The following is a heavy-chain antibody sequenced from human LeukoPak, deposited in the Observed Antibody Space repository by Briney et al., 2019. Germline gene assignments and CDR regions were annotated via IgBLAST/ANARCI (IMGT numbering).Heavy chain of an antibody. CDR2: ISSSGSTI. V-gene: IGHV3-48*03. CDR1: GFTFSSYE. D-gene: IGHD3-22*01. Sequence: GGSLRLSCAASGFTFSSYEMNWVRQAPGKGLEWVSYISSSGSTIYYADSVKGRFTISRDNAKNSLYLQMNSLRAEDTAVYYCARDGNDSSGYYPYYFDYWGQGTLVTASS. J-gene: IGHJ4*02. CDR3: ARDGNDSSGYYPYYFDY.